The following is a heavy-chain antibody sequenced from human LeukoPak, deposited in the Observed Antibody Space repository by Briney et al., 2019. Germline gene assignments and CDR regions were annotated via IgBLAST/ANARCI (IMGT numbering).Heavy chain of an antibody. CDR3: ARFSMVRGVIIRAFDI. Sequence: SSGGTNYAQKFQGRVTMTRDTSISTAYMELSRLRSDDTAVYYCARFSMVRGVIIRAFDIWGQGTMVXX. CDR2: SSGGT. J-gene: IGHJ3*02. V-gene: IGHV1-2*02. D-gene: IGHD3-10*01.